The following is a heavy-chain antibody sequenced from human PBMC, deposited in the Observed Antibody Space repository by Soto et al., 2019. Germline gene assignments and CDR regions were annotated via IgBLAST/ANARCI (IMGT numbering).Heavy chain of an antibody. Sequence: AKVTVSCKAALNTRMHWVPQAPGQEPAWMGWINAGNGNTKDSQKFQGRVTITRDTSASTAYMELSSLRSEDTAVYYCASNVYYYGPGNYVPDVWGQGTTVTVSS. CDR1: LNTR. CDR2: INAGNGNT. J-gene: IGHJ6*02. D-gene: IGHD3-10*01. V-gene: IGHV1-3*01. CDR3: ASNVYYYGPGNYVPDV.